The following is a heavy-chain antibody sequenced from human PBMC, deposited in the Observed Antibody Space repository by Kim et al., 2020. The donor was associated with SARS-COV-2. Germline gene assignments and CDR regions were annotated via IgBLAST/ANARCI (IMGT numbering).Heavy chain of an antibody. CDR3: ARDTYYYDSSGYSDAFDI. J-gene: IGHJ3*02. CDR2: IYSGGST. CDR1: GFTVSSNY. Sequence: RGSLRLSCAASGFTVSSNYMSWVRQAPGKGLEWVSVIYSGGSTYYADSVKGRFTISRDNSKNTLYLQMNSLRAEDTAVYYCARDTYYYDSSGYSDAFDIWGQGTMVTVSS. D-gene: IGHD3-22*01. V-gene: IGHV3-66*01.